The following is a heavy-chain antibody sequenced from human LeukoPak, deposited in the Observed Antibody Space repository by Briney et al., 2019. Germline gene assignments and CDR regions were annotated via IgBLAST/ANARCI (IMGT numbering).Heavy chain of an antibody. J-gene: IGHJ4*02. CDR3: AKDGGVWFGESNDY. CDR1: GYTFTDYY. CDR2: INPYSGST. D-gene: IGHD3-10*01. V-gene: IGHV1-2*02. Sequence: ASVKVSCKASGYTFTDYYIHWVRQAPGQGLEWMGWINPYSGSTNYAQKFQGRVTLTRDTSISTGYMELSRLRAEDTAVYYCAKDGGVWFGESNDYWGQGTLVTVSS.